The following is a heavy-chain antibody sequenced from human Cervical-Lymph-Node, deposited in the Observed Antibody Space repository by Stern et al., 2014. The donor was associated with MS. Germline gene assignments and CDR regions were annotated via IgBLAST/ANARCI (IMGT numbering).Heavy chain of an antibody. J-gene: IGHJ6*02. CDR1: GFTFNDYV. CDR2: ISWNSDSV. V-gene: IGHV3-9*01. D-gene: IGHD3-10*01. CDR3: ARDLVLLVGSQTYYSGLDV. Sequence: VQLVQSGGDLVQPGGSLRLSCAASGFTFNDYVLHWVRPAPEKGPGWVSGISWNSDSVAYADSVKGRFTISRDNAKNSVYLQMDSLRREDTALYYCARDLVLLVGSQTYYSGLDVWGQGTMVTVSS.